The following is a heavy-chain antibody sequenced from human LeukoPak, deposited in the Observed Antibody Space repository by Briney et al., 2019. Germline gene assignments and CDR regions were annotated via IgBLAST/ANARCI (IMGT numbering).Heavy chain of an antibody. D-gene: IGHD4-17*01. CDR3: ARVSYGDYYFDY. CDR1: GYSISSGYY. V-gene: IGHV4-61*01. J-gene: IGHJ4*02. Sequence: SETLSLTCTVSGYSISSGYYWSWIRQPPGKGLEWIGYIYYSGSTNYNPSLKSRVTISVDTSMNQFSLKLSSVTAADTAVYYCARVSYGDYYFDYWGQGTLVTVSS. CDR2: IYYSGST.